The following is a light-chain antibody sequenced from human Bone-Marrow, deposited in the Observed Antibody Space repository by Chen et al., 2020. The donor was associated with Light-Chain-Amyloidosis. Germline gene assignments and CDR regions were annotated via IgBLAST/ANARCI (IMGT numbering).Light chain of an antibody. CDR2: GDD. J-gene: IGLJ3*02. V-gene: IGLV6-57*01. Sequence: NFMLTQPHSVSESPGKTVIISCTRSSGSIASNYVQWYQQRPGSSPTTVIYGDDQRPSGVPDRFSGSIDRSSNSASLTISGLKTEDGADYYCQSYQGSSQGVFGGGTKLTVL. CDR3: QSYQGSSQGV. CDR1: SGSIASNY.